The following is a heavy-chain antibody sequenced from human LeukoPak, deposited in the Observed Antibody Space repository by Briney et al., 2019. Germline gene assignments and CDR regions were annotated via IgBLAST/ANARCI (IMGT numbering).Heavy chain of an antibody. D-gene: IGHD4-17*01. CDR3: ARQLYGSDY. V-gene: IGHV4-34*01. J-gene: IGHJ4*02. CDR2: VNHSGYT. CDR1: GVSFSTYY. Sequence: SETLSLTYAVSGVSFSTYYWSWIRQSPEKGLEWIGEVNHSGYTNYNPSLKSRVTISVDTSKNQFSLRLNSVTAADTAVYYCARQLYGSDYWGQGTLVTVS.